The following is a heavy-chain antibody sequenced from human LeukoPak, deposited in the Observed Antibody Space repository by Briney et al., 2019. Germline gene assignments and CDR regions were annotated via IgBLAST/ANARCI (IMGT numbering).Heavy chain of an antibody. J-gene: IGHJ4*02. Sequence: SETLSLTCTVSGGSISSSSYYWGWIRQPPGKGLEWIGSIYYSGSTYYNPSLKSRVTISVDKSKNQFSLKLSSVTAADTAVYYCARVSYHELDYWGQGTLVTVSS. D-gene: IGHD1-14*01. CDR3: ARVSYHELDY. CDR2: IYYSGST. V-gene: IGHV4-39*07. CDR1: GGSISSSSYY.